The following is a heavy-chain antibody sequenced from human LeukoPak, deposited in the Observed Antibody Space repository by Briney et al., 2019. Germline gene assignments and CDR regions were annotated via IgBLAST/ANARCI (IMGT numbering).Heavy chain of an antibody. CDR3: ATHKYYYASGSHQPPSG. D-gene: IGHD3-10*01. CDR2: INHSGST. CDR1: GGSISSSGYY. J-gene: IGHJ4*02. V-gene: IGHV4-39*01. Sequence: SETLSLTCTVSGGSISSSGYYWGWIRQPPGKGLEWIGEINHSGSTNYNPSVKSRFTITVDTAKNRFSLKLSSVTAADTAVYYCATHKYYYASGSHQPPSGWGQGTLVTVSS.